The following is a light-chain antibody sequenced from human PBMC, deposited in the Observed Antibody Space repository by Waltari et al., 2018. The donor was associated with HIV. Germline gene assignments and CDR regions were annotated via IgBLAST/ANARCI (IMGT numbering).Light chain of an antibody. CDR2: GVS. CDR1: SSDIGGYDY. V-gene: IGLV2-14*01. CDR3: SAYTSSSTLAV. Sequence: QSALTQPASVSGSPGQSITISCTGTSSDIGGYDYVSWYQQHPGKAPKPMIYGVSSRPSGVSNRFSGSRSGNTASLTISGLQAEDEADYYCSAYTSSSTLAVFGGGTKLTVL. J-gene: IGLJ2*01.